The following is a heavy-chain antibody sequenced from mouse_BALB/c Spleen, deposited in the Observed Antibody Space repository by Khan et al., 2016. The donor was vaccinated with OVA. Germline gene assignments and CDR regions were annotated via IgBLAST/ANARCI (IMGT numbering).Heavy chain of an antibody. CDR3: ARDSSGYVLAY. CDR1: GYTFTSYT. CDR2: INPSSGYT. Sequence: QIQLVQSGAELARPGASVKMSCKASGYTFTSYTMHWVKQRPGQGLEWIGYINPSSGYTNYIQKFKDKATLTADKSSSTAYMQLSSLTSEDSAVYYCARDSSGYVLAYWGQGTLVTVSA. V-gene: IGHV1-4*01. J-gene: IGHJ3*01. D-gene: IGHD3-2*01.